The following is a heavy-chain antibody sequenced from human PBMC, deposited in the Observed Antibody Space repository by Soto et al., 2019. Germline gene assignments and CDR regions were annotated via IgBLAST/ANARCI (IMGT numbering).Heavy chain of an antibody. CDR3: ASEAGPSYDILTGYFPRESSWFDP. V-gene: IGHV3-23*01. J-gene: IGHJ5*02. Sequence: PGGSLRLSCAASGFTFSSYAMSWVRQAPGKGLEWVSAISGSGGSTYYADSVKGRFTISRDNSKNTLYLQMNSLRAEDTAVYYCASEAGPSYDILTGYFPRESSWFDPWGQGTLVTVSS. CDR1: GFTFSSYA. D-gene: IGHD3-9*01. CDR2: ISGSGGST.